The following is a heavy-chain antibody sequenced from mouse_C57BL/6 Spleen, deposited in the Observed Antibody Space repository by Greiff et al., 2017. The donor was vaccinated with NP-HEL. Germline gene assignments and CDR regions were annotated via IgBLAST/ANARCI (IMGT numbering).Heavy chain of an antibody. CDR1: GFSFTSHG. J-gene: IGHJ4*01. V-gene: IGHV2-6-1*01. D-gene: IGHD1-1*01. CDR2: IWSDGRT. CDR3: ARHVVATGAMDY. Sequence: QLKESGPGLVAPSQSLSITCTVSGFSFTSHGLPWVRQPPGKGLEWLVVIWSDGRTTYNSALKSRLSISKDNSKSQVFLKMNSLQTDDTAMYYCARHVVATGAMDYWGQGTSVTVSS.